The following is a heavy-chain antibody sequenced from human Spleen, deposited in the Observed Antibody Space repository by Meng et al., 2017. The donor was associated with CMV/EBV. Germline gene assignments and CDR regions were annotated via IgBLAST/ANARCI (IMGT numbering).Heavy chain of an antibody. J-gene: IGHJ6*02. CDR1: GYTFTTYY. D-gene: IGHD2-8*01. Sequence: ASVKVSCKASGYTFTTYYLHWVRQAPGQGLEWMGIMNPAGGSTSYPQKFQGRVTMTRDTSTSTVYMELSSLRSDDTAVYYCARDEGYCINGICSPIDGMDVWGQGTTVTVSS. V-gene: IGHV1-46*01. CDR2: MNPAGGST. CDR3: ARDEGYCINGICSPIDGMDV.